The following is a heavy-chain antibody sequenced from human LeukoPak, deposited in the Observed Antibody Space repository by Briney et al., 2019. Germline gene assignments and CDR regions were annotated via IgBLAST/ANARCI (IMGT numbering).Heavy chain of an antibody. V-gene: IGHV3-23*01. CDR3: ARGALGMSGRIVDAFDI. J-gene: IGHJ3*02. Sequence: GGSLRLSCAASGFTFSSYAMSWVRQAPGKGLEWVSTISGFSISTYYADSVKGRFTISRDNAKNSLYLQMNSLRAEDTAVYYCARGALGMSGRIVDAFDIWGQGTRVTVSS. CDR2: ISGFSIST. CDR1: GFTFSSYA. D-gene: IGHD1-14*01.